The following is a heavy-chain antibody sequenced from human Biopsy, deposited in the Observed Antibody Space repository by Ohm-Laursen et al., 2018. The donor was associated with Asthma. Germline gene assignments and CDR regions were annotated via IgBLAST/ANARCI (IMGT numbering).Heavy chain of an antibody. Sequence: SLRLSCTASGFAVSRDHMFWVRQAPGKGLEWVSVIYSGGTSHSADSVRGRFTISRDYSKNTLYLQMHSLRAEDTAVYYCARGDSSNWSHYYFDYWGQGTLVTVSS. J-gene: IGHJ4*02. D-gene: IGHD3-22*01. CDR2: IYSGGTS. CDR1: GFAVSRDH. CDR3: ARGDSSNWSHYYFDY. V-gene: IGHV3-53*01.